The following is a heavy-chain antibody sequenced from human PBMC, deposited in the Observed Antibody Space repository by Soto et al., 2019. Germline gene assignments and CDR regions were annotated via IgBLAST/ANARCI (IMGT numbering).Heavy chain of an antibody. CDR2: IKSKTDGGTT. CDR1: GFTFSNAW. Sequence: GGSLRLSCAASGFTFSNAWMSRVRQAPGKGLEWVGRIKSKTDGGTTDYAAPVKGRFTISRDDSKNTLYLQMNSLKTEDTAVYYCTTDLMVAATGGYWGQGTLVTVSS. CDR3: TTDLMVAATGGY. J-gene: IGHJ4*02. D-gene: IGHD2-15*01. V-gene: IGHV3-15*01.